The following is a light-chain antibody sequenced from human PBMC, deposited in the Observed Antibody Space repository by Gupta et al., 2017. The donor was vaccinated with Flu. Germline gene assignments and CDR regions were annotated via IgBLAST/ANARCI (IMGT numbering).Light chain of an antibody. CDR2: EGS. V-gene: IGLV2-23*01. Sequence: ITIACTGTSSDVGSYNLVSWYQQYPGKAPKLMIYEGSKRPSGVSNRFSGSKSGNTASLTISGLQADDEADYYCCSYAGSGTYYVFGTGTKVTVL. J-gene: IGLJ1*01. CDR3: CSYAGSGTYYV. CDR1: SSDVGSYNL.